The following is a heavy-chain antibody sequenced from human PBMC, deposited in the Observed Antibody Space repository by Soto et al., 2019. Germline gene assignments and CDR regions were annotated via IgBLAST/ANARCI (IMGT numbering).Heavy chain of an antibody. J-gene: IGHJ6*02. CDR3: ARRAHMSRRGETFWYYYCCMDV. V-gene: IGHV5-10-1*01. CDR1: GYSFTSYW. D-gene: IGHD3-16*01. CDR2: IDPIDSYT. Sequence: PGESLKISCKGSGYSFTSYWISWVRQMPGKGLEWMGRIDPIDSYTNYSPSFQGHVTISADKSISTAYLQWSSLKASDTAMYYCARRAHMSRRGETFWYYYCCMDVWGQGTTVTGSS.